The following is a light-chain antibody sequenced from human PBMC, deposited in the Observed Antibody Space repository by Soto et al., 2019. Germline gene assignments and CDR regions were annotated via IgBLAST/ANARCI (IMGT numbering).Light chain of an antibody. V-gene: IGKV1-5*01. J-gene: IGKJ2*01. CDR1: QSIGNW. Sequence: DIQMTQSPSTLSASVGDRVTITCRASQSIGNWLAWYQQKPGQAPKLLIYDASSLESGVPSRFSGSGSGTEFTLTISSLQPDDFATYYCQQYNSYSYTFGQGTKLKIK. CDR2: DAS. CDR3: QQYNSYSYT.